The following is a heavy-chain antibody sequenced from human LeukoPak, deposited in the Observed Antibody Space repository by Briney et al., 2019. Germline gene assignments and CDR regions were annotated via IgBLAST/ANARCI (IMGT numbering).Heavy chain of an antibody. CDR3: ARLQVHCGGDCYTRWFDP. CDR1: GGSVSSYY. CDR2: IYYSGST. D-gene: IGHD2-21*02. Sequence: SETLTLTCTVSGGSVSSYYWSWIRQPPGKGLEWIAYIYYSGSTKYNPSLKSRVTISLDRSKNQFSLKLRSVTTADTAVYYCARLQVHCGGDCYTRWFDPWGQGTLVTVSS. V-gene: IGHV4-59*08. J-gene: IGHJ5*02.